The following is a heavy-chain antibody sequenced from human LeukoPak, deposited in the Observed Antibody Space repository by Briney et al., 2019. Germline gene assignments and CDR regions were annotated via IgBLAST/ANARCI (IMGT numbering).Heavy chain of an antibody. V-gene: IGHV3-74*01. CDR1: GFTFSNYW. D-gene: IGHD2-2*01. J-gene: IGHJ5*02. CDR2: INPDGSTI. CDR3: AKVLPPGRWFDP. Sequence: GGSLRLSCAASGFTFSNYWVHWVRQAPGKGLVWVSRINPDGSTINYADSVKGRFTISRDNAKNTLYLQMNSLRAEDTAVYYCAKVLPPGRWFDPWGQGTLVTVFS.